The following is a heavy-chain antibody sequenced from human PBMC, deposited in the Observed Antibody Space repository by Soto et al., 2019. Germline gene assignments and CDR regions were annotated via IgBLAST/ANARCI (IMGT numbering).Heavy chain of an antibody. V-gene: IGHV1-18*01. Sequence: QVHLVQSGAEVKKPGASVKVSCKGSGYAFTTYGITWVRQAPGQGLEWMGWISAHNGNTNYAQNLQGRVTVTRDTSTSTAYMELGSLRSDDTAVYYCARGRYGDYWGQGALVSVSS. CDR3: ARGRYGDY. CDR2: ISAHNGNT. CDR1: GYAFTTYG. J-gene: IGHJ4*02. D-gene: IGHD1-1*01.